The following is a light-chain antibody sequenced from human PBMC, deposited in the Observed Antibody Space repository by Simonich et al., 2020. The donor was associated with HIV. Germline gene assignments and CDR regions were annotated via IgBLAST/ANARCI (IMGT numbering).Light chain of an antibody. CDR2: GAS. CDR3: QQYNNWPPWT. Sequence: EIVMTQSPATLSVSPGERATLSCRASQSVGSNLAWYHQKPGQAPRLPIYGASTRATGIPARFSGRGSGTEFTLTISSMQSEDFAVYYCQQYNNWPPWTFGQGTKVEIK. CDR1: QSVGSN. V-gene: IGKV3-15*01. J-gene: IGKJ1*01.